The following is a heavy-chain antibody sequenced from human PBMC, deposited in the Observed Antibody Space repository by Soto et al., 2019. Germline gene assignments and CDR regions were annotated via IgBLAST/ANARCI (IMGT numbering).Heavy chain of an antibody. J-gene: IGHJ4*02. D-gene: IGHD1-7*01. CDR2: IIPIFGKA. V-gene: IGHV1-69*13. Sequence: AASVKVSCKASGGTFRNYAFSWVRQAPGQGLEWMGGIIPIFGKANYEQKLQGRLTITADESTSTAYMELNSLRSEDTAVYFCARDLYINWYYPLDSWGQGTLVTVSS. CDR3: ARDLYINWYYPLDS. CDR1: GGTFRNYA.